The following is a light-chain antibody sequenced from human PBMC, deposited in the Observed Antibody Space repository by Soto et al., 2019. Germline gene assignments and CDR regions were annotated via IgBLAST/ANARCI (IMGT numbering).Light chain of an antibody. CDR3: QQYYGTPYT. CDR1: QSVLYSSNNKNY. CDR2: WAS. Sequence: DIVMTQSPDSLAVSLGERATINCKSSQSVLYSSNNKNYLAWYQQKPGQPPKLLICWASTREYGVPDRFNGSGSGTDFTLTISSLQAEDVAVYYCQQYYGTPYTFGQGTKLEIK. V-gene: IGKV4-1*01. J-gene: IGKJ2*01.